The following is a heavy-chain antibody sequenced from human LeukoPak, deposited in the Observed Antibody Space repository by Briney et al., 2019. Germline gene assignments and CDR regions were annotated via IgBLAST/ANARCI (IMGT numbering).Heavy chain of an antibody. Sequence: SETLSLTCAVYGGSFSGYYWSWIRQPPGKGLEWIGEINHSGNTKYNPSLKGRVTVSVDTSKNQFSVELSSVTAADTAVYYCARAADYHGSGSQLGYWGQGILVTVSS. CDR3: ARAADYHGSGSQLGY. V-gene: IGHV4-34*01. CDR1: GGSFSGYY. D-gene: IGHD3-10*01. CDR2: INHSGNT. J-gene: IGHJ4*02.